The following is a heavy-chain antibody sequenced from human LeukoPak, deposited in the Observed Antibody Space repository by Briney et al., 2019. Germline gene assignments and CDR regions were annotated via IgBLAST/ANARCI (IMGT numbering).Heavy chain of an antibody. Sequence: ASVKVSCKASGYTFTSYYMHWVRQAPGQGLEWMGIINPSGGSTSYAQKFQGRATMTRDMSTSTVYMELSSLRSEDTAVYYCASGYYYDSSGYGVFDPWGQGTLVTVSS. D-gene: IGHD3-22*01. CDR1: GYTFTSYY. CDR2: INPSGGST. V-gene: IGHV1-46*01. CDR3: ASGYYYDSSGYGVFDP. J-gene: IGHJ5*02.